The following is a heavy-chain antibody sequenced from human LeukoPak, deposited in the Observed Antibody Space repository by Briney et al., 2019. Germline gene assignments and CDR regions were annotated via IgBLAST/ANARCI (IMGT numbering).Heavy chain of an antibody. CDR3: ATWKQNYYDSSGYLFDY. CDR1: GYTFTSYY. J-gene: IGHJ4*02. V-gene: IGHV1-2*02. Sequence: GASVKVSCKASGYTFTSYYMHWVRQAPGQGLEWMGWINPNSGGTNYAQKFQGRVTMTRDTSISTAYMELSRLRSDDTAVYYCATWKQNYYDSSGYLFDYWGQGTLVTVSS. D-gene: IGHD3-22*01. CDR2: INPNSGGT.